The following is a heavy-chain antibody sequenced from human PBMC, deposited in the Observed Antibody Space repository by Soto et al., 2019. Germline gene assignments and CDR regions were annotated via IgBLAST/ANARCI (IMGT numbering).Heavy chain of an antibody. CDR3: AKALRGGCGH. CDR1: GFPFSDYS. D-gene: IGHD3-10*01. Sequence: QVQLVESGGGVVQPGRSLRLSCAASGFPFSDYSMLWVRQAPGKGLEWVAVISFDGRNTYYADSVKGRFTVSRDNSKDTLSLHMNSLRSNDTALYYCAKALRGGCGHWGQGALVTVSS. CDR2: ISFDGRNT. J-gene: IGHJ4*02. V-gene: IGHV3-30*18.